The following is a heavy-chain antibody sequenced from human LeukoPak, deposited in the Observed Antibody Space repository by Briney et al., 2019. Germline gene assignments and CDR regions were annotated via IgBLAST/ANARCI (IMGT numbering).Heavy chain of an antibody. CDR2: IHYNGNT. CDR3: ASTHAGRYYTTFDS. CDR1: GGSFSSSSYY. Sequence: SETLSLTCTVSGGSFSSSSYYWGWIRQPPGTGLEWIGSIHYNGNTYYNPSLKSRVTISADTSKNQFSLKLTSVTAADTAVYYCASTHAGRYYTTFDSWGQGTLVTVSS. D-gene: IGHD1-26*01. J-gene: IGHJ4*02. V-gene: IGHV4-39*01.